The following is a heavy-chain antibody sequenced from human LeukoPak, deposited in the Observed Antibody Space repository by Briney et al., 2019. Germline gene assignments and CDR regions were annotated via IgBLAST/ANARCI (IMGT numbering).Heavy chain of an antibody. J-gene: IGHJ4*02. CDR1: GGSFSGYY. CDR3: ARAPYRGNLYYFDY. CDR2: INHSGST. D-gene: IGHD4-23*01. Sequence: SETLSLTCAVYGGSFSGYYWSWIRQPPGKGLEWIGEINHSGSTNYNPSLKSRVTISVDTSKNQFSLKLSSVTAADTAVYYCARAPYRGNLYYFDYWGQGTLVTVSS. V-gene: IGHV4-34*01.